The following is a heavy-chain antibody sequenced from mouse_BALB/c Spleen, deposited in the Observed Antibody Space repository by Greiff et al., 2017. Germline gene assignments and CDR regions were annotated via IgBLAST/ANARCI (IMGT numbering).Heavy chain of an antibody. D-gene: IGHD6-1*01. Sequence: VQLQQSGAELMKPGASVKISCKATGYTFSSYWIEWVKQRPGHGLEWIGEILPGSGSTNYNEKFKGKATFTADTSSNTAYMQLSSLTSEDSAVYYCARGGYSLAWFAYWGQGTLVTVSA. CDR2: ILPGSGST. CDR3: ARGGYSLAWFAY. V-gene: IGHV1-9*01. J-gene: IGHJ3*01. CDR1: GYTFSSYW.